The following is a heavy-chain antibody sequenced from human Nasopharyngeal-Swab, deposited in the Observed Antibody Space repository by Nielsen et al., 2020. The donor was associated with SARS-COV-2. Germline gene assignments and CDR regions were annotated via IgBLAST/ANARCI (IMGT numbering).Heavy chain of an antibody. V-gene: IGHV3-7*03. Sequence: GESLKISCAASGFTFSSYWMSWVRQAPGKGLEWVANIKQDGSEKYYVDSVKGRSTISRDNAKNSLYLQMNSLRAEDTAVYYCARGGRQLTSWGQGTLVTVSS. J-gene: IGHJ5*02. CDR3: ARGGRQLTS. CDR1: GFTFSSYW. D-gene: IGHD6-13*01. CDR2: IKQDGSEK.